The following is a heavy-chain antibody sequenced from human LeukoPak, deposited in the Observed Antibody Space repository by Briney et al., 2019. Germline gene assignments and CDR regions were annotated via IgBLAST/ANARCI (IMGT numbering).Heavy chain of an antibody. Sequence: PSETLSLTCTVSGGSISSSSYYWGWIRQPPGKGLEWIGSIYYSGSTYYNPSLKSRVTISVDTSKNQFSLKLSSVTAADTAVYYCARRYCSSTSCYPFDPWGQGTLVTVSS. CDR2: IYYSGST. V-gene: IGHV4-39*07. CDR1: GGSISSSSYY. CDR3: ARRYCSSTSCYPFDP. J-gene: IGHJ5*02. D-gene: IGHD2-2*01.